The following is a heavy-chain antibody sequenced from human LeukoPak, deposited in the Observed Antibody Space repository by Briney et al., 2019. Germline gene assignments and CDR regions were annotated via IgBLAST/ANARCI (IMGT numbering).Heavy chain of an antibody. CDR1: GFTFSSYS. CDR3: ARAPVFMTTVTKTRQKDYYFDY. D-gene: IGHD4-17*01. CDR2: ISSSSSYI. Sequence: GGSLRLSCAASGFTFSSYSMNWVRQAPGKGLEWVSSISSSSSYIYYADSVKGRFTISRDNAKNSLYLQMNSLRAEDTAVYYCARAPVFMTTVTKTRQKDYYFDYWGQGTLVTVSS. V-gene: IGHV3-21*01. J-gene: IGHJ4*02.